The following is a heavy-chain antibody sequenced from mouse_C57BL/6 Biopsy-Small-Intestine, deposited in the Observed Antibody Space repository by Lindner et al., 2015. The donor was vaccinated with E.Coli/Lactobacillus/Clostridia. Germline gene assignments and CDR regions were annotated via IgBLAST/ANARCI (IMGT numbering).Heavy chain of an antibody. J-gene: IGHJ4*01. D-gene: IGHD6-1*01. CDR2: MSAQNSNP. CDR3: ARDVPGTTVTQDY. Sequence: SVKVSCKASGYIFSTYGISWVRQAPGQGLEWMGWMSAQNSNPNYAQKFQGRVTMTTDTSTSTVYMELRSLRSDDTAVYYCARDVPGTTVTQDYWGQGTLVTVSS. CDR1: GYIFSTYG. V-gene: IGHV1-84*02.